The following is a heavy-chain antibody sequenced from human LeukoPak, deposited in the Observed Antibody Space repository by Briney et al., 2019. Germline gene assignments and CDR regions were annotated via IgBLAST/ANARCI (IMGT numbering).Heavy chain of an antibody. CDR2: INPSGGST. J-gene: IGHJ6*03. Sequence: ASVKVSCKASGYTFTSYYIHWVRQAPGQGLEWMGIINPSGGSTSYAQKFQGRVTMTRDTSTSTVYMELSSLRSEDTAVYYCAILDIVVVPAAIDYMDVWGKGTTVTVSS. V-gene: IGHV1-46*01. CDR3: AILDIVVVPAAIDYMDV. D-gene: IGHD2-2*01. CDR1: GYTFTSYY.